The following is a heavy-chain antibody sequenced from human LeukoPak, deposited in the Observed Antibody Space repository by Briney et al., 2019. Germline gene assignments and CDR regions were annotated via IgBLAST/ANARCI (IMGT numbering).Heavy chain of an antibody. D-gene: IGHD2-15*01. J-gene: IGHJ5*02. CDR1: GFTFSSYA. Sequence: GGSLRLSCAASGFTFSSYAMSWVRQAPGKGLEWVSAISGSGGSTYYADSVKGRFTISRDNSKNTLYLQMNSLRAEDTAVYYCARAHVVAALEAWFDPWGQGTLVTVSS. CDR3: ARAHVVAALEAWFDP. CDR2: ISGSGGST. V-gene: IGHV3-23*01.